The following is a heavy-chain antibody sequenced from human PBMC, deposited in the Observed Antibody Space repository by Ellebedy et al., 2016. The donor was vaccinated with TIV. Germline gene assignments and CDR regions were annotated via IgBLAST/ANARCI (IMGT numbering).Heavy chain of an antibody. J-gene: IGHJ4*02. CDR3: ATQIRISPQY. CDR1: GLAFSSYW. Sequence: GESLKISCAASGLAFSSYWMHWVRQVPGEGLVWVARINSDGSYTTYAASVKGRFTISRDNAKNTLYLQMNSLRTEDTAMYYCATQIRISPQYWGQGTLVTVSS. D-gene: IGHD2-15*01. CDR2: INSDGSYT. V-gene: IGHV3-74*01.